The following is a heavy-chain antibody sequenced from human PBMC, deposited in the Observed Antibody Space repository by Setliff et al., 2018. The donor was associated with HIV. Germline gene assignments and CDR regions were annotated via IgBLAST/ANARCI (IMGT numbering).Heavy chain of an antibody. CDR2: IDREGSET. Sequence: PWGSLRLSCAASGFTFSSYGMHWVRQAPGKGLEWVANIDREGSETNYVDSVKGRFTISRDNARSSMYLQMNSLRAKDTAIYYCARKFRPGHGVDVWGQGTTVTVSS. V-gene: IGHV3-7*01. CDR3: ARKFRPGHGVDV. D-gene: IGHD3-10*01. CDR1: GFTFSSYG. J-gene: IGHJ6*02.